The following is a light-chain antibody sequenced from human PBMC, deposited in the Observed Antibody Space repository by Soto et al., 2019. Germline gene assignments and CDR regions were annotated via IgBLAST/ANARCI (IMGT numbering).Light chain of an antibody. Sequence: QSALTQPASVSGSPGQSITISCTGTSSDVGGYDYVSWYQHFPGKAPKLIIYEVSNRPSGVSNRFSGSKSGNTTSLPISGVQAEYEADYYCSSYTSRGTVDVVFGGGTKLTV. CDR1: SSDVGGYDY. V-gene: IGLV2-14*01. CDR3: SSYTSRGTVDVV. J-gene: IGLJ2*01. CDR2: EVS.